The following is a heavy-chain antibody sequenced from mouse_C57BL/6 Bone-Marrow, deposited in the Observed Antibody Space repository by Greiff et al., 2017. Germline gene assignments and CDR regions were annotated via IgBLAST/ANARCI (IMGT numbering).Heavy chain of an antibody. CDR1: GFTFSSYT. CDR2: ISGGGGNT. D-gene: IGHD1-1*01. V-gene: IGHV5-9*01. J-gene: IGHJ1*03. Sequence: EVQRVESGGGLVKPGGSLKLSCAASGFTFSSYTMSWVRQTPEKRLQWVAAISGGGGNTYYPDSVKGRFTISRDNDKNILYLQMGSLRSEDTALYYCSRQVTTVLATKYFDVWGTGTTVTVSS. CDR3: SRQVTTVLATKYFDV.